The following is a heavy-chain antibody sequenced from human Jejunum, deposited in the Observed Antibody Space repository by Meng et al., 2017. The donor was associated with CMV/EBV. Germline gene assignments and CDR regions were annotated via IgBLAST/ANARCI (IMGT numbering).Heavy chain of an antibody. V-gene: IGHV3-21*01. J-gene: IGHJ4*02. CDR1: GFTFSTYG. D-gene: IGHD2-21*02. CDR2: ISSNSDYI. Sequence: SGFTFSTYGMVWVRQAPGKGLEWVSSISSNSDYIYYADSVKGRFTVSRDNAKNSLYLQMNSLRAEDTAVYYCARDDPVVGRDNFDYWGQGTLVTVSS. CDR3: ARDDPVVGRDNFDY.